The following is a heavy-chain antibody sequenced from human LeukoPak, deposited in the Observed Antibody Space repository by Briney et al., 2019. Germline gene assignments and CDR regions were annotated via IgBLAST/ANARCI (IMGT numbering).Heavy chain of an antibody. J-gene: IGHJ1*01. CDR1: GGTFSNYA. CDR3: ARILSSSWYEYFHH. D-gene: IGHD6-19*01. CDR2: IIPIFGTA. V-gene: IGHV1-69*13. Sequence: SVKVSCKASGGTFSNYAISWVRLAPGQGLEWMGAIIPIFGTANYAQKFQGRVTITADESTSTAYMELSSLRSEDTAVYYCARILSSSWYEYFHHWGQGTLVTVSS.